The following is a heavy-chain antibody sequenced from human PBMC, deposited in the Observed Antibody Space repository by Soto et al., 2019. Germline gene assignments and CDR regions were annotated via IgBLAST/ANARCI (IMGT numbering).Heavy chain of an antibody. Sequence: AASVKVSCKASGDTFTTYDINWVRQATGHGLEWMGWINPNSGNIGYAQRFQGRVTMTRDTAIRTAYMEVSSLRSDDTAVYYCARGRASGSYYLLDYWGQGTLVTVPS. V-gene: IGHV1-8*01. CDR1: GDTFTTYD. D-gene: IGHD3-10*01. CDR2: INPNSGNI. CDR3: ARGRASGSYYLLDY. J-gene: IGHJ4*02.